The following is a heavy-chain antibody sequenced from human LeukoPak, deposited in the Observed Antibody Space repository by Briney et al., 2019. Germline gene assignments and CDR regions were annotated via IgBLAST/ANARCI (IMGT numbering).Heavy chain of an antibody. Sequence: ASVKVSCKASGGTFSSYAISWVRQAPGQGPEWMGRIIPIFGTANYAQKFQGRVTITTDESTSTAYMELSSLRSEDTAVYYCARVGGIERWLQLGAFDIWGQGTMVTVSS. CDR2: IIPIFGTA. CDR1: GGTFSSYA. V-gene: IGHV1-69*05. CDR3: ARVGGIERWLQLGAFDI. J-gene: IGHJ3*02. D-gene: IGHD5-24*01.